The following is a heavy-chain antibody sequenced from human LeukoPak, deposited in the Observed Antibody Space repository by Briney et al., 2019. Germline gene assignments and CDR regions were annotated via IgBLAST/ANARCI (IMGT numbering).Heavy chain of an antibody. CDR2: LYYSGST. CDR1: GGSISSSNYY. D-gene: IGHD2-2*01. CDR3: ARGPFYCSSTSCRRWFDP. V-gene: IGHV4-39*07. Sequence: PSETLSLTCIVSGGSISSSNYYWGWIRQPPGKGLEWIGSLYYSGSTYYNPSLKSRVTISVDTSKNQFSLKLSSVTAADTAVYYCARGPFYCSSTSCRRWFDPWGQGTLVTVSS. J-gene: IGHJ5*02.